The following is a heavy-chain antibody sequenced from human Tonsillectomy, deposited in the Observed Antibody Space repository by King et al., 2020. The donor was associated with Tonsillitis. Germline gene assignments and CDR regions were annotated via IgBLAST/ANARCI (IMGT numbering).Heavy chain of an antibody. V-gene: IGHV3-23*04. D-gene: IGHD3-3*01. CDR1: GFTFSAYA. CDR2: ISGGGGST. CDR3: ASHYDFRSGSAHGFFDL. J-gene: IGHJ2*01. Sequence: VQLVESGGGLVQPGGSLRLSCAGSGFTFSAYAMSWVRQAPGKGLEWVSAISGGGGSTYYAAPVKGRFTIPRDNSKNTQSLLMDNLRAEETAVYYCASHYDFRSGSAHGFFDLWGRGTLVTVSS.